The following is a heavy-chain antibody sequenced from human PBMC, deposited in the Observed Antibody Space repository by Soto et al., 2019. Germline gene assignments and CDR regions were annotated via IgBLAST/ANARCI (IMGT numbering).Heavy chain of an antibody. Sequence: PSETLCHTCTVAGGSISSRSYYRGRISQPPGKGLEWIGSIYYSGSTYYNPSLKSRVTISVDTSKNQFSLKLSSVTAADTAVYYCARQVESYDYSNYYYYYGMDVWGQGTTVTVSS. CDR1: GGSISSRSYY. CDR2: IYYSGST. V-gene: IGHV4-39*01. D-gene: IGHD4-4*01. J-gene: IGHJ6*02. CDR3: ARQVESYDYSNYYYYYGMDV.